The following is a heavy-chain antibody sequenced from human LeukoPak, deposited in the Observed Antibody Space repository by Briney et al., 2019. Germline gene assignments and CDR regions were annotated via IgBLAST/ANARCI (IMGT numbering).Heavy chain of an antibody. CDR3: AKGVVPAASTYYYYYYGMDV. V-gene: IGHV3-23*01. CDR1: GFIFSSYA. Sequence: GGSLRLSCAASGFIFSSYAMSWVRQAPGKGLEWVSAISGSGGSTYYADSVKGRFTISRDNSKNTLYLQMNSLRAEDTAVYYCAKGVVPAASTYYYYYYGMDVWGKGTTVTVSS. J-gene: IGHJ6*04. D-gene: IGHD2-2*01. CDR2: ISGSGGST.